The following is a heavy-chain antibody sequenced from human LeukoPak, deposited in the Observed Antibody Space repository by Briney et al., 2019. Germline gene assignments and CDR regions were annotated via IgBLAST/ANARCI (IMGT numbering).Heavy chain of an antibody. CDR3: ARDLPRSGYDYHWFDP. V-gene: IGHV3-21*01. J-gene: IGHJ5*02. Sequence: PGGSLRLSCAASGFTFSSYSMNWVRQAPGKGLEWVSSISSSSSYIYYADSVKGRFTISRDNAKNSLYLQMTSLRAEDTAVYYCARDLPRSGYDYHWFDPWGQGTLVTVSS. CDR2: ISSSSSYI. CDR1: GFTFSSYS. D-gene: IGHD5-12*01.